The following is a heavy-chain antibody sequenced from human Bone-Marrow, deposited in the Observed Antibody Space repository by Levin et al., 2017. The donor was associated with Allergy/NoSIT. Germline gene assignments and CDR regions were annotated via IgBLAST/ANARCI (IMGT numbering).Heavy chain of an antibody. CDR1: GGTFSSYA. D-gene: IGHD2-15*01. CDR3: ARSPGVVVVVAATPPTTPRGCYYYGMDV. V-gene: IGHV1-69*13. J-gene: IGHJ6*02. Sequence: SVKVSCKASGGTFSSYAISWVRQAPGQGLEWMGGIIPIFGTANYAQKFQGRVTITADESTSTAYMELSSLRSEDTAVYYCARSPGVVVVVAATPPTTPRGCYYYGMDVWGQGTTVTVSS. CDR2: IIPIFGTA.